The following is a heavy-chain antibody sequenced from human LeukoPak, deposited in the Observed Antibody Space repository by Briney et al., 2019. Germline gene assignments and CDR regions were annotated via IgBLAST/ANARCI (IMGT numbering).Heavy chain of an antibody. J-gene: IGHJ4*02. V-gene: IGHV3-23*01. CDR2: ISGSGGDT. CDR1: GFTFSDYY. CDR3: AKAGAVCSSSSCYANY. Sequence: GGSLRLSCAASGFTFSDYYMSWIRQAPGKGLEWVSAISGSGGDTYYADSVKGRFTISRDNSKNTLYLQMNSLRAEDTALYYCAKAGAVCSSSSCYANYWGQGTLVTVSS. D-gene: IGHD2-2*01.